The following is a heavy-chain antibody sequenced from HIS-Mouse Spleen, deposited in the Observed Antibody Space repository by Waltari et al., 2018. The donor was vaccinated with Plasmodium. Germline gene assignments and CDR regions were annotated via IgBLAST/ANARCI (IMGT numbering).Heavy chain of an antibody. CDR3: ARGPTYSSSYYFDY. CDR2: MGTAGDT. D-gene: IGHD6-6*01. CDR1: GFTFSSYD. V-gene: IGHV3-13*01. J-gene: IGHJ4*02. Sequence: EVQLVESGGGLVQPGGSLRLSCAASGFTFSSYDMHWVRQATGKGREGVSAMGTAGDTYYPGSVKGRFTISRENAKNSLYLQMNSLRAGDTAVYYCARGPTYSSSYYFDYWGQGTLVTVSS.